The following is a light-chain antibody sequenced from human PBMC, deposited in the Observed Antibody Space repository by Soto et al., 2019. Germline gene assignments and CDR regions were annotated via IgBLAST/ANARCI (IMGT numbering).Light chain of an antibody. V-gene: IGKV3-20*01. CDR1: QSVSSN. CDR2: EAT. CDR3: HYYGGSPT. J-gene: IGKJ4*01. Sequence: IVLTQSPATLSFSPGEKATLSCRASQSVSSNVAWYQQKPGQPTMLIYNEATNRATVIPDWFSGSGSGPVITLIISRLEPEDFAVYCRHYYGGSPTFGGGTKVDIK.